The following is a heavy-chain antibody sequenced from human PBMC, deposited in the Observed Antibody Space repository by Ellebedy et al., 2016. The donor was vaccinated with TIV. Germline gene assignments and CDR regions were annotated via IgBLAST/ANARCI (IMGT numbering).Heavy chain of an antibody. J-gene: IGHJ4*02. Sequence: GESLKISCAASGFIIRGDWMSWVRQAPGKGLEWVAHINPDGSAEYYVDSVKGRFTISRDNAKRSQFLQMNSLRVDDTAVYYCVTWGQSYGRWGQGSLVTISS. CDR2: INPDGSAE. CDR3: VTWGQSYGR. CDR1: GFIIRGDW. D-gene: IGHD3-16*01. V-gene: IGHV3-7*03.